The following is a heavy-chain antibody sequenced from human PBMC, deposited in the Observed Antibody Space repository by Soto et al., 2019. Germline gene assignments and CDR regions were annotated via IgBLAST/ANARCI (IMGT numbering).Heavy chain of an antibody. CDR3: AKDRQYPRDYFHY. Sequence: EVQLLESGGGLLQPGGSLRLSCAVSGFTFSNYGMSWVRQAPGKGLEWVAATSGSGDTTYYADSVKGRFTISRDNSKNTLYVQINSLRADDTAVYYCAKDRQYPRDYFHYWGQGTLVTVSS. D-gene: IGHD4-4*01. CDR2: TSGSGDTT. CDR1: GFTFSNYG. V-gene: IGHV3-23*01. J-gene: IGHJ4*02.